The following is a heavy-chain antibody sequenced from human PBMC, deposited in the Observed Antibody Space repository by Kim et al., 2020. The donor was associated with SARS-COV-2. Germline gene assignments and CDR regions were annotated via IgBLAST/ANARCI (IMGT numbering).Heavy chain of an antibody. Sequence: SETLSLTCAVYGGSFSGYYWSWIRQPPGKGLEWIGEINHSGSTNYNPSLKSRVTISVDTSKNQFSLKLSSVTAADTAVYYCARGPHIVVVPAASGVYYFDYWGQGTLVTVSS. D-gene: IGHD2-2*01. CDR3: ARGPHIVVVPAASGVYYFDY. V-gene: IGHV4-34*01. J-gene: IGHJ4*02. CDR2: INHSGST. CDR1: GGSFSGYY.